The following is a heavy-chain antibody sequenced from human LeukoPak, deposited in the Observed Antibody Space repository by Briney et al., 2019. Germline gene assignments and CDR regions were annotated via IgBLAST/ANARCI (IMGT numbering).Heavy chain of an antibody. Sequence: ASVKVSCKASGGTFSSYAISWVRQAPGQGLEWMGGITPIFGTANYAQKFQGRVTITADESTSTAYMELSSLRSEDTAVYYCARSGVPAAMRGSAFDIWGQGTMVTVSS. V-gene: IGHV1-69*13. D-gene: IGHD2-2*01. CDR2: ITPIFGTA. CDR1: GGTFSSYA. CDR3: ARSGVPAAMRGSAFDI. J-gene: IGHJ3*02.